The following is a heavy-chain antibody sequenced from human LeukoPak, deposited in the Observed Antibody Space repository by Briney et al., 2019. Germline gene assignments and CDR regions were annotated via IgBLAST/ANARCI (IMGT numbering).Heavy chain of an antibody. V-gene: IGHV4-59*01. CDR2: LYGSGSN. CDR3: AREGTSGTHLNRFDP. J-gene: IGHJ5*02. Sequence: PAGTLSLTCTVSGGSISSYYWSWIRQPPGKGLEWIGHLYGSGSNKYTASLKSRVTLSVDTSKNQFSLALSSVTAADTAVYYCAREGTSGTHLNRFDPWGQGTLVTV. CDR1: GGSISSYY. D-gene: IGHD1-1*01.